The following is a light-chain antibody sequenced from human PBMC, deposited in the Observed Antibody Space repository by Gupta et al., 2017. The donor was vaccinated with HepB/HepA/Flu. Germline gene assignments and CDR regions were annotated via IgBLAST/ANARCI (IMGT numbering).Light chain of an antibody. J-gene: IGLJ3*02. CDR3: CSYAGSPWV. CDR1: SSDVGGYNH. Sequence: QSALTQPRSVSGSPGQSVPISCTGTSSDVGGYNHVSWYQQHPGKAPKVIIYDVSKRPSGVPDRFSGSKSGNTASLTISGLQAEDESDYYCCSYAGSPWVFGGGTKLTVL. V-gene: IGLV2-11*01. CDR2: DVS.